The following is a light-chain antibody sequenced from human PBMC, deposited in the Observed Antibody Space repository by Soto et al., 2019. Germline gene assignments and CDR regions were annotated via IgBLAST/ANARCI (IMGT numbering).Light chain of an antibody. Sequence: EIVLTQSPATLSLPPGERATLSCRASQSVSSYLAWYQQKPGQAPRLLIYDASNRATGIPARFSGSGPGTDFTLTISSLEPEDFAVYYCQQRSNWTGTFGGGTKVDNK. CDR2: DAS. CDR3: QQRSNWTGT. J-gene: IGKJ4*01. V-gene: IGKV3-11*01. CDR1: QSVSSY.